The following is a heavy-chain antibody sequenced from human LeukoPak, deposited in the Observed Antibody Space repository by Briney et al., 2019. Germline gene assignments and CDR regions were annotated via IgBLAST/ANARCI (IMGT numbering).Heavy chain of an antibody. CDR2: IYYSGST. V-gene: IGHV4-59*08. Sequence: NSSETLSLTCTVSGGSIRSYYWSWIRQPPGKGLEWIGYIYYSGSTKYNPSLKSRATISVDTSKNQFSLKLSPVTAADTAVYYCASGSYYFDYWGQGTLVTVSS. CDR1: GGSIRSYY. J-gene: IGHJ4*02. D-gene: IGHD1-26*01. CDR3: ASGSYYFDY.